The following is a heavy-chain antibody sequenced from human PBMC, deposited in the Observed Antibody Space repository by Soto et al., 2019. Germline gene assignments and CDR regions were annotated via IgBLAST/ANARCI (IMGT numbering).Heavy chain of an antibody. CDR1: GFSLSTSGVG. V-gene: IGHV2-5*02. D-gene: IGHD5-18*01. J-gene: IGHJ4*02. CDR2: IYWDDDK. CDR3: AHRGLTAMAVDY. Sequence: QITLKESGPTLVKPTQTLTLTCTFSGFSLSTSGVGVGWIRQPPGKALEWLALIYWDDDKRYSPSLKSRLTITKEPSKNQVVLTMTNMDPVDTATYYCAHRGLTAMAVDYWGQGTLVTVSS.